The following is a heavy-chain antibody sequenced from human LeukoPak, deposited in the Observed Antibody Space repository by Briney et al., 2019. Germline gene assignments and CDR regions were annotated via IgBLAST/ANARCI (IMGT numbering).Heavy chain of an antibody. V-gene: IGHV4-34*01. CDR3: ARGSHHGSGSYRYYYYYGMDV. Sequence: PSETLSLTCAVYGGSFTGYYWSWIRQPPRKGLGWIGEINHIVSTNYNPSLKSRVTISVDTSKNQFSLKLSSVTAADTAVYYCARGSHHGSGSYRYYYYYGMDVWGQGTTVTVSS. J-gene: IGHJ6*02. D-gene: IGHD3-10*01. CDR1: GGSFTGYY. CDR2: INHIVST.